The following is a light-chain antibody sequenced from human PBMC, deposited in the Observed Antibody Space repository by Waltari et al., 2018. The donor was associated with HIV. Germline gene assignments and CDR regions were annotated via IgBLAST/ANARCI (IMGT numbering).Light chain of an antibody. V-gene: IGKV1-9*01. CDR2: AAS. Sequence: DIQMTQSPSSLSASVGDRVTITCRASQGIFNYLAWYQQKPGKAPNLLIYAASILQSGVPSRFSGSGSGTEFTLTISSLQPEDFATFYYQQFNDYPLTFGGGTTVEI. CDR3: QQFNDYPLT. CDR1: QGIFNY. J-gene: IGKJ4*01.